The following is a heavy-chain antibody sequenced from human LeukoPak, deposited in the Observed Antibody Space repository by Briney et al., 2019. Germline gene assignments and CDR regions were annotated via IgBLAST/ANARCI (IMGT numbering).Heavy chain of an antibody. V-gene: IGHV1-18*01. Sequence: ASVKVSCKASGYTFTSYGISWVRQAPGQGLEWMGWISAYIGNTNYAQKLQGRVTMTTDTSTSTAYMELRSLRSDDTAVYYCARSLVKFGEADYWGQGTLVTVSS. CDR3: ARSLVKFGEADY. D-gene: IGHD3-10*01. CDR1: GYTFTSYG. J-gene: IGHJ4*02. CDR2: ISAYIGNT.